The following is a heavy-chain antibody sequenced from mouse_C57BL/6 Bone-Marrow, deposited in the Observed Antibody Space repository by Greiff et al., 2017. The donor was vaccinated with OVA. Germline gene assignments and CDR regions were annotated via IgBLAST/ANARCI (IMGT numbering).Heavy chain of an antibody. V-gene: IGHV5-9*01. CDR2: ISGGGGNT. CDR1: GFTFSSYT. Sequence: EVKVVESGGGLVKPGGSLKLSSAASGFTFSSYTMSWVRQTPEKRLEWVATISGGGGNTYYPDSVKGRFTISRDNAKNTLYLQMSSLRSEDTALYYCASLGKAWFAYWGQGTLVTVSA. D-gene: IGHD1-1*01. J-gene: IGHJ3*01. CDR3: ASLGKAWFAY.